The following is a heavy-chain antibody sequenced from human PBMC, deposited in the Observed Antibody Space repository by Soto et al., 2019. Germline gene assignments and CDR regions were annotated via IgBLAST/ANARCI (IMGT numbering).Heavy chain of an antibody. Sequence: QVQLVESGGGLVKPGGSLRLSCAASGFTFSDYYMSWILQAPGKGLEWVSYISSSSSYTNYADSVKGRFTISRDNAKNSLYLQMNSLRADDTAVYYCARDHHRYSGYDYVDYWGQGTLVTVSS. D-gene: IGHD5-12*01. CDR1: GFTFSDYY. J-gene: IGHJ4*02. V-gene: IGHV3-11*05. CDR2: ISSSSSYT. CDR3: ARDHHRYSGYDYVDY.